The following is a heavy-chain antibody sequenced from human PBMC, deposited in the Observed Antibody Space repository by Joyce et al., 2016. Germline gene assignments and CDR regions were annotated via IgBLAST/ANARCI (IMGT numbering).Heavy chain of an antibody. CDR1: GGHFGSYG. J-gene: IGHJ1*01. CDR2: IIPIFGTS. V-gene: IGHV1-69*06. Sequence: QVQLVQSGAEVKKPGSSVKVACRSSGGHFGSYGGSWVRQAPGHGLEWMGGIIPIFGTSNYAQKFQGRVTITADKSTSTADMELSSLRSEDTAMYYCARDHGTEGFHHWGQGTLVIVSS. CDR3: ARDHGTEGFHH. D-gene: IGHD6-13*01.